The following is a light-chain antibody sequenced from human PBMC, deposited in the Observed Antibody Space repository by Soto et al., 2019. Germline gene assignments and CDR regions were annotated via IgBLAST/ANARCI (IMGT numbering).Light chain of an antibody. CDR2: GAS. CDR1: QSIFNRY. V-gene: IGKV3-20*01. CDR3: QQYGSIPYT. Sequence: IVLTQSPGTLSLSPGERATLSCRASQSIFNRYLAWYQQRPGQAPRLLIYGASSRATGIPDRFSGSGSGTDFTLTISTLEPEDFAVYYCQQYGSIPYTFGQGTKLEIK. J-gene: IGKJ2*01.